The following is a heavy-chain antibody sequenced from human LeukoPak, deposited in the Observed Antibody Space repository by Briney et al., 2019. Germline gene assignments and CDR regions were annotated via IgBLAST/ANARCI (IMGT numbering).Heavy chain of an antibody. D-gene: IGHD6-19*01. CDR2: IYYSGST. V-gene: IGHV4-39*07. CDR1: GGSISSSSYY. Sequence: PSETLSLTCTVSGGSISSSSYYWGWLRQPPGKGLEWIGTIYYSGSTYYNPSLKSRVTISVDTSKNQFSLKLSSVTAADTAVYYCARDFDSGWYDYWGQGTLVTVSS. J-gene: IGHJ4*02. CDR3: ARDFDSGWYDY.